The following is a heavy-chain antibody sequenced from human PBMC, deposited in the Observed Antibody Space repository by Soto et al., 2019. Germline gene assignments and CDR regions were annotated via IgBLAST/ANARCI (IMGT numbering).Heavy chain of an antibody. CDR2: IDYSGTA. Sequence: SETLSLTCTVSSGSISVTNVFWGWVRQPPGKGLEWIGNIDYSGTAYFSPSLATRVTFHVDTSKNQFSLTLYSVTAANTAVYYCARITGRHLDYWGQGILVTVSS. CDR3: ARITGRHLDY. V-gene: IGHV4-39*01. J-gene: IGHJ4*02. D-gene: IGHD1-20*01. CDR1: SGSISVTNVF.